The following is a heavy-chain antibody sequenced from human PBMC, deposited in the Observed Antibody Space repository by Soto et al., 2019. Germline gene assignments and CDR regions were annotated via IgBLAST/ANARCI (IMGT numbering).Heavy chain of an antibody. CDR3: ARGSYGPAYYYYMDV. D-gene: IGHD5-18*01. CDR1: GFTFSSYG. Sequence: QVQLVESGGGVVQPGRSLRLSCAASGFTFSSYGMHWVRQAPGKGLEWVAVIWYDGSNKYYADSVKGRFTISRDNSKNTLYLQMNSLRAEDTAVYYCARGSYGPAYYYYMDVWGKGTTVTVSS. CDR2: IWYDGSNK. V-gene: IGHV3-33*01. J-gene: IGHJ6*03.